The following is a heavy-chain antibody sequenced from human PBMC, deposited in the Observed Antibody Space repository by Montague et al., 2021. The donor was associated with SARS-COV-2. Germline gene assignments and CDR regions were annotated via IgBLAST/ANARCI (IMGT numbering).Heavy chain of an antibody. CDR1: GGSFSGYY. J-gene: IGHJ5*02. Sequence: SETLSLTCAVYGGSFSGYYWSWIRKPPGKGLEWIGVINHSGSTNYNPSLKSRVTISVDTSKNQFSLKLSSVTAADTAVYYCARERYSFSLTRGSTWFDPWGQGPLVTVSS. V-gene: IGHV4-34*01. CDR3: ARERYSFSLTRGSTWFDP. CDR2: INHSGST. D-gene: IGHD3-9*01.